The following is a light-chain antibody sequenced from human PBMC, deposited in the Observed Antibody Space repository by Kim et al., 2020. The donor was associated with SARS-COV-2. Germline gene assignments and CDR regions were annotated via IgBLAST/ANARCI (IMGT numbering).Light chain of an antibody. V-gene: IGKV4-1*01. J-gene: IGKJ4*01. Sequence: DIVMTQSPDSLAVSLGERATINCKSSQSILYTSNNKNYLAWYQQKPGQPPQLIIYWASTRQSGVPDRFSGSGSATDFTLTISSLQAEDVALYYCQQYYSTPLTFGGGTKVDIK. CDR3: QQYYSTPLT. CDR1: QSILYTSNNKNY. CDR2: WAS.